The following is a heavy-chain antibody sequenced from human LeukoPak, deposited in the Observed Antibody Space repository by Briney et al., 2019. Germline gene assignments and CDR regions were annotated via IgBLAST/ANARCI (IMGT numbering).Heavy chain of an antibody. CDR2: ISGTGGST. V-gene: IGHV3-23*01. CDR1: VFTFSTYA. Sequence: GGSLRLSSAPSVFTFSTYAMSWVRQAPGKGLAWVSAISGTGGSTYYTDSVKGRFTISRDNSKNTLYLQMNSLRAEDTALYYCAITSIAAAARQGFWGQGTLVTVSS. J-gene: IGHJ4*02. D-gene: IGHD6-13*01. CDR3: AITSIAAAARQGF.